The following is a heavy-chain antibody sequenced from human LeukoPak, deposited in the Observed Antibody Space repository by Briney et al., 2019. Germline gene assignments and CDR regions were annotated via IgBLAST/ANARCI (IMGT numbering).Heavy chain of an antibody. CDR3: ARSEGSDSSGWYFDL. J-gene: IGHJ2*01. Sequence: ASVKVSCKASGYTFTSYYMHWVRQAPGQGLEWMGIINPSGGSTSYAQKFQGRVTMTRDTSTSTVYMELSSLRSEDTAVYYCARSEGSDSSGWYFDLWGRGTLVTVSS. V-gene: IGHV1-46*01. CDR1: GYTFTSYY. D-gene: IGHD6-19*01. CDR2: INPSGGST.